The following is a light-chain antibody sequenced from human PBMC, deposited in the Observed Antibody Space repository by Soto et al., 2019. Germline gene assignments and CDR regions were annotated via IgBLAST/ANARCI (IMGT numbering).Light chain of an antibody. CDR1: SSDVGGYNY. CDR2: EVS. CDR3: SSYTRSRRV. V-gene: IGLV2-14*01. Sequence: QSALTQPASVSGSPGQSITISCTGTSSDVGGYNYVSWYQQHPGKAPKLMIYEVSNRPSGVSNRFSGSKSGNTASLTISGLEAEDEAAYYCSSYTRSRRVFGTGTKLTVL. J-gene: IGLJ1*01.